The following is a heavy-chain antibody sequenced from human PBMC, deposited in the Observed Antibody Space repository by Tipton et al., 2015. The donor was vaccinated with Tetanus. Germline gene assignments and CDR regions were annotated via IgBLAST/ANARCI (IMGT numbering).Heavy chain of an antibody. J-gene: IGHJ4*02. Sequence: TLSLTCTVSGDSISSSYWSWIRQPPGKGLEWIGYIYIPESAKIYNPSFQSRVAISIDTSKSQLSLKLTSVTAADTAVYYCARGGDPGYFDFWGQGILVTVSS. V-gene: IGHV4-4*08. CDR1: GDSISSSY. CDR3: ARGGDPGYFDF. D-gene: IGHD4-17*01. CDR2: IYIPESA.